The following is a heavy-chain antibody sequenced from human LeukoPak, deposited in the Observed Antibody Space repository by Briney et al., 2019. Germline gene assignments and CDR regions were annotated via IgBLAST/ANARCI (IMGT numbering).Heavy chain of an antibody. J-gene: IGHJ6*02. CDR3: ARGRNLAAAGPSYYYYGMDV. Sequence: GASVKVSCKVSGYTLTELSMHWVRQAPGKGLEWMGGFDPEDGETIYAQKFQGRVTMTEDTSTDTAYMELSSLRSEDTAVYYCARGRNLAAAGPSYYYYGMDVWGQGTTVTVSS. CDR1: GYTLTELS. V-gene: IGHV1-24*01. CDR2: FDPEDGET. D-gene: IGHD6-13*01.